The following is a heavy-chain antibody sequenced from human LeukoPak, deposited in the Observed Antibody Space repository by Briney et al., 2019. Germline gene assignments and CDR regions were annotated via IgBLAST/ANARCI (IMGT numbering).Heavy chain of an antibody. V-gene: IGHV1-46*01. D-gene: IGHD6-25*01. CDR1: GYTFTTYY. CDR3: ARVGTAAATADY. Sequence: RASVKVSCKASGYTFTTYYMHWVRQAPGQRPEWMGIINPRGGSTDYAQKFQGRVTMTSDTSTSTVYMELSSLKSEDTAVYFCARVGTAAATADYWGQGTLVTVSS. J-gene: IGHJ4*02. CDR2: INPRGGST.